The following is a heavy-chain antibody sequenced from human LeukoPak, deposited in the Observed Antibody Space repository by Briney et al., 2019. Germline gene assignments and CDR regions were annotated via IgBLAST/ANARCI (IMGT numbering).Heavy chain of an antibody. V-gene: IGHV1-8*01. CDR1: GYTFTSYD. CDR2: MNPNSGNT. Sequence: GASVKVSCKASGYTFTSYDINWVRQATGQGLEWMGWMNPNSGNTGYAQKFQGRVTMTRDTSTSTVYMELSSLRSEDTAVYYCAREYCSGGSCYLGDAFDIWGQGTMVTVSS. J-gene: IGHJ3*02. CDR3: AREYCSGGSCYLGDAFDI. D-gene: IGHD2-15*01.